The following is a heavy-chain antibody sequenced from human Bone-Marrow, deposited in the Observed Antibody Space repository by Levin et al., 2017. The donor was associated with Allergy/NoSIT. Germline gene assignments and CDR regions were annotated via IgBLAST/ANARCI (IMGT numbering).Heavy chain of an antibody. V-gene: IGHV3-48*01. CDR2: IGADDTTI. Sequence: GESLKISCDASGFTFSSYGIIWVRQAPGKGLEWVSYIGADDTTIYYADSVKGRFTISRDNVKKSLFLQMNSLRAEDTAVYYCARGIIGDVRVAHKEAFDIWGQGTMVSVSS. J-gene: IGHJ3*02. CDR1: GFTFSSYG. D-gene: IGHD2-8*02. CDR3: ARGIIGDVRVAHKEAFDI.